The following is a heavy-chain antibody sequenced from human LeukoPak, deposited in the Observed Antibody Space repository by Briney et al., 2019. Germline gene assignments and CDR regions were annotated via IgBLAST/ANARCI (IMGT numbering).Heavy chain of an antibody. J-gene: IGHJ4*02. CDR3: AKDRGGGGFNFFDF. V-gene: IGHV3-9*01. Sequence: GGSLRLSCAASGFNFGAYAMHWVRQAPGKGPEWVSRITWNSDSKVYAYSVQGRFAISRDNAKDSLYLQMNSLRTEDTAFYYCAKDRGGGGFNFFDFWGQGTLVTVSS. D-gene: IGHD5-24*01. CDR1: GFNFGAYA. CDR2: ITWNSDSK.